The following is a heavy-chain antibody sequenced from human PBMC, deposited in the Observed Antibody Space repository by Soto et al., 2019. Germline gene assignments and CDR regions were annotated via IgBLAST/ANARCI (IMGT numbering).Heavy chain of an antibody. V-gene: IGHV3-53*04. J-gene: IGHJ6*03. CDR1: GFTVSSNY. CDR2: IYSGGST. D-gene: IGHD3-3*01. Sequence: EVQLVESGGGLVQPGGSLRLSCAASGFTVSSNYMSWVRQAPGKGLEWVSVIYSGGSTYYADSVKGRFTISRHNSKNTLYLQMNSLRAEDTAVYYCASRHRGIFGVVIPYYYYMDVWGKGNTVTVYS. CDR3: ASRHRGIFGVVIPYYYYMDV.